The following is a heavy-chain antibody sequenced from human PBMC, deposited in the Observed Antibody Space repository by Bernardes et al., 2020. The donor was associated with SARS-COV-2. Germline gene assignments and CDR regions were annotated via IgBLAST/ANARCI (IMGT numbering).Heavy chain of an antibody. J-gene: IGHJ4*02. CDR3: AKVERSDYGDYAVGY. Sequence: GSLRLSCAASGFIFSNYWMSWVRQAPGKGLEWVAHINEDGSEKYYVDSAKGRFSISRDNAKKSLYLQMNSLRVEDTALYYCAKVERSDYGDYAVGYWGQGTLVTVSS. V-gene: IGHV3-7*03. CDR1: GFIFSNYW. D-gene: IGHD4-17*01. CDR2: INEDGSEK.